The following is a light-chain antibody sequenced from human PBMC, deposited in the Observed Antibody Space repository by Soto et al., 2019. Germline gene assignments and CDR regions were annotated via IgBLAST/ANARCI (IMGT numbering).Light chain of an antibody. CDR1: SSDVGTYNL. V-gene: IGLV2-23*02. CDR3: CSYAGSDTWV. J-gene: IGLJ7*01. CDR2: EVS. Sequence: QSALTQPASVSGSPGQSITLSCSGISSDVGTYNLVSWFQQHPGKAPTLMIFEVSKRPFGISNRFSAARSVNTASLTISDLQAEDEADYYCCSYAGSDTWVFGGGTQLTVL.